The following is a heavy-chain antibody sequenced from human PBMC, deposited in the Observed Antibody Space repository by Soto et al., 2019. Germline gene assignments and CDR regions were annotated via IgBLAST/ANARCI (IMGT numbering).Heavy chain of an antibody. CDR1: GFTFSSYG. V-gene: IGHV3-30*18. Sequence: PGGSLRLSCAASGFTFSSYGMHWVRQAPGKGLEWVAVISYDGSNKYYADSVKGRFTISRDKSKNTLYLQMNSLRAEDTAVYYCAKDTNDGLRYYFDYWGQGTLVTVSS. CDR2: ISYDGSNK. CDR3: AKDTNDGLRYYFDY. J-gene: IGHJ4*02. D-gene: IGHD1-1*01.